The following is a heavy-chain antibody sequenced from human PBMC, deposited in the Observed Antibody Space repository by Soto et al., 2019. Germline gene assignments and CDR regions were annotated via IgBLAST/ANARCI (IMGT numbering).Heavy chain of an antibody. CDR1: GGSISSSSYY. Sequence: PSETLSLTCTVSGGSISSSSYYWGWIRQPPGKGLEWIGSIYYSGSTYYNPSLKSRVTISVDTSKNQFSLKLSSVTAADTAVYYCATEITIFGVVPSFADVWGKGTTVTVSS. CDR3: ATEITIFGVVPSFADV. J-gene: IGHJ6*04. V-gene: IGHV4-39*02. D-gene: IGHD3-3*01. CDR2: IYYSGST.